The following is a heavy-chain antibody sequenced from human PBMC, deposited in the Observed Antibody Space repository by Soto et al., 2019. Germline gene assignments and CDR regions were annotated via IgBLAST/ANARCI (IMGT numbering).Heavy chain of an antibody. J-gene: IGHJ4*02. CDR2: ISAYNGNT. CDR3: ARLRGPYYYDSSGYFVY. D-gene: IGHD3-22*01. CDR1: GCTFTSYG. V-gene: IGHV1-18*01. Sequence: GASVKVSCKASGCTFTSYGISWVLQAPGQGLEWMGWISAYNGNTNYAQKLQGRVTMTTDTSTSTAYMELRSLRSDDTAVYYCARLRGPYYYDSSGYFVYWGQGTLVTVSS.